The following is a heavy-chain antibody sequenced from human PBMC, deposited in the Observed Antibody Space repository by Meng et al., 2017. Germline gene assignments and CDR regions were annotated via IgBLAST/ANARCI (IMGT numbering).Heavy chain of an antibody. V-gene: IGHV1-3*01. CDR2: INAGNGNT. D-gene: IGHD3-22*01. Sequence: SGPVVKKPGASVKVSCKASGYTFTSYAMHWVRQAPGQRLEWMGWINAGNGNTKYSQKFQGRVTITRDTSASTAYMELSSLRSEDTAVYYCATDGQDSSGYYSWYFDLWGRGTLVTVSS. CDR3: ATDGQDSSGYYSWYFDL. J-gene: IGHJ2*01. CDR1: GYTFTSYA.